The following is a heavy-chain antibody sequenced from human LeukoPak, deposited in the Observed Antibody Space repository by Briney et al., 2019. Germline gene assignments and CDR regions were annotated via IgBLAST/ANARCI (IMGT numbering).Heavy chain of an antibody. V-gene: IGHV3-30-3*01. CDR1: GFTFSSYW. CDR3: ARDWLASAGNDAFDI. CDR2: LSYHGNTE. D-gene: IGHD6-13*01. J-gene: IGHJ3*02. Sequence: GGSLRLSCAASGFTFSSYWMTWVRQAPGKGLEWVAVLSYHGNTEFYADSVKGRFTISRDTSKNTVYLQMNSLRTEDAAIYYCARDWLASAGNDAFDIWGQGTLVTVSS.